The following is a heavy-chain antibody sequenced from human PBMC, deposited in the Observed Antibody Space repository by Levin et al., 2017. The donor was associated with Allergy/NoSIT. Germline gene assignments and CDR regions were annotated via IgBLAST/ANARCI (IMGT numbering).Heavy chain of an antibody. V-gene: IGHV3-49*03. CDR2: IRSKAYGGTT. CDR1: GFTFGDYA. D-gene: IGHD2-15*01. CDR3: TRDLVVVAATPIDY. J-gene: IGHJ4*02. Sequence: PGGSLRLSCTASGFTFGDYAMSWFRQAPGKGLEWVGFIRSKAYGGTTEYAASVKGRFTISRDDSKSIAYLQMNSLKTEDTAVYYCTRDLVVVAATPIDYWGQGTLVTVSS.